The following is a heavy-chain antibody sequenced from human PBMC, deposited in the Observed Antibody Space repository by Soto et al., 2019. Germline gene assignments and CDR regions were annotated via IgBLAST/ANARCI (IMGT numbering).Heavy chain of an antibody. D-gene: IGHD6-6*01. CDR3: ARSSRIAARLPGY. Sequence: GESLKISCKGSGYSFTSYWIGWVRQMPWKGLEWMGIIYPGDSDTRYSPSFQGQVTISADKSISTAYLQWSSLKASDTAMYYCARSSRIAARLPGYWGQGTLVTVSS. CDR1: GYSFTSYW. J-gene: IGHJ4*02. V-gene: IGHV5-51*01. CDR2: IYPGDSDT.